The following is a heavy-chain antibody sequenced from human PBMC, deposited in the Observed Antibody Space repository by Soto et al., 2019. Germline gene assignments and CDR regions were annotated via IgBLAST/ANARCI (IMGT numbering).Heavy chain of an antibody. Sequence: GGSLRLSCAASGFTFSSYGMHWVRQAPGKGLEWVAVISYDGSNKYYADSVKGRFTISRDNSKNTLYLQMNSLRAEDTAVYYCAKSLLLDYYDSSGYPFDYWGQGTLVTVSS. V-gene: IGHV3-30*18. CDR1: GFTFSSYG. CDR3: AKSLLLDYYDSSGYPFDY. J-gene: IGHJ4*02. D-gene: IGHD3-22*01. CDR2: ISYDGSNK.